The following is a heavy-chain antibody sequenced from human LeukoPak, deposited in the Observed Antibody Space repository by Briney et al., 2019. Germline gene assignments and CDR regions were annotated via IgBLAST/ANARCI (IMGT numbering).Heavy chain of an antibody. V-gene: IGHV3-21*01. CDR1: GFIFSSCS. CDR3: ARIRDPYGYAHLDL. J-gene: IGHJ4*02. CDR2: ISGSSFYI. D-gene: IGHD5-18*01. Sequence: GGSLRLSCAASGFIFSSCSMNWVRQAPGKGLEWVSSISGSSFYINYADSVRGRFTISRDNAENSVCLQMSSLRDEDTAVYYCARIRDPYGYAHLDLWGQGTLVTVST.